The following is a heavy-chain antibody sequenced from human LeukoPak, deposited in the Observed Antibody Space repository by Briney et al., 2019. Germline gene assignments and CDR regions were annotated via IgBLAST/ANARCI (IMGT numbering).Heavy chain of an antibody. CDR1: GFTFSSYS. CDR2: ISSSSSYI. D-gene: IGHD3-10*01. V-gene: IGHV3-21*01. J-gene: IGHJ6*02. Sequence: GGSLRLSCAASGFTFSSYSMNWVRQAPGKGLEWVSSISSSSSYIYYADSVKGRFTISRDNAKNSLYLQMNSLRAEDTAVYYCARDRYYYGSGSVGAYYGMDDWGQGTTVTVSS. CDR3: ARDRYYYGSGSVGAYYGMDD.